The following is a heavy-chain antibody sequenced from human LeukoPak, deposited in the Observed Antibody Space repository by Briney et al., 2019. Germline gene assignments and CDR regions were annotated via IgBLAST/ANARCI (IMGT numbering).Heavy chain of an antibody. Sequence: NPSQTLSLTCTVSGGSISSGSYYWHWIRQYPGKGLEWIGYIYYSGNIHYNPSLKSRLTISIDTSRNQFSLKVNFVTAADTALYYCARERRGSYYFYGLDVWGQGTTVTVSS. J-gene: IGHJ6*02. V-gene: IGHV4-31*03. CDR3: ARERRGSYYFYGLDV. CDR1: GGSISSGSYY. CDR2: IYYSGNI.